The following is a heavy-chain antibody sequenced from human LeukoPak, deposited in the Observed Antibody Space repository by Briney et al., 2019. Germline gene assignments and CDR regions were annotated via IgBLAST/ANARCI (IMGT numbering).Heavy chain of an antibody. J-gene: IGHJ4*02. Sequence: ARSLSLSCTASGFTFSDCDMNWVRQAPGKGLEWVSSISYRTSPIYYAESVKGRFTISRDNAKNSLYLQMDSLRAEDTAIYYCTRAYPPLRTAAAGDHWGQGTLVTASS. V-gene: IGHV3-21*01. CDR1: GFTFSDCD. CDR2: ISYRTSPI. D-gene: IGHD6-13*01. CDR3: TRAYPPLRTAAAGDH.